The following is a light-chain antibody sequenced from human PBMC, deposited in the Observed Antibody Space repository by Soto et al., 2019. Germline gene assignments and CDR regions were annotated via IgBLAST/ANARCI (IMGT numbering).Light chain of an antibody. J-gene: IGLJ1*01. CDR1: SSDVGGYNY. Sequence: QSALTQPASVSGSPGQSITISCTGTSSDVGGYNYVSWYQQHPGKAPKLMIYDVSNRPSGVSNRFSGSKSGNTASLTIAGLQAEDEDDYYCSSYPSSSTQVFGTGTKLTVL. V-gene: IGLV2-14*01. CDR2: DVS. CDR3: SSYPSSSTQV.